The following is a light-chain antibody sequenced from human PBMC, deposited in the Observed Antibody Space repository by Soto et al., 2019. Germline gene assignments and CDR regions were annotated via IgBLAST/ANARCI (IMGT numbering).Light chain of an antibody. CDR1: QGISSY. CDR2: AAS. CDR3: QQEYSYNRP. Sequence: AIRMTQSPSSFSASTGDRVTITCRASQGISSYLAWYQQKPGKAPKLLIYAASTFQSGVPSRFSGSGAGTDFTLTISCVQSADFATHYLQQEYSYNRPFGEGKEVEIK. J-gene: IGKJ4*01. V-gene: IGKV1-8*01.